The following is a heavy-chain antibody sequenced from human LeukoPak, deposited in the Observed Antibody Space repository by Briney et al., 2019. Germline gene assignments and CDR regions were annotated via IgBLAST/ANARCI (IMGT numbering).Heavy chain of an antibody. J-gene: IGHJ4*02. Sequence: ASVKVSCKASGYTFTSYYMHWVRQAPGQGLEWMGIINPSGGSTSYAQKFQGRVTMTRDMSTSTVYIELSSLRSEDTAVYYCARAEMATIYYFDYWGQGTLVTVSS. CDR3: ARAEMATIYYFDY. CDR2: INPSGGST. V-gene: IGHV1-46*01. D-gene: IGHD5-24*01. CDR1: GYTFTSYY.